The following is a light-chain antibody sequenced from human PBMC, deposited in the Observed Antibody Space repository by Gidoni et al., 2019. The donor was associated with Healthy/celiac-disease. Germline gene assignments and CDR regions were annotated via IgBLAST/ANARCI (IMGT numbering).Light chain of an antibody. Sequence: DIVMTQSPDSLAVSLGERATINCKSSQSVLYSSNNKNYLAWYQQKPGQPPKLIIYWASTRESGVHDRVSGSGSGTDFTLTISSLQAEDVAVYYCQKYYSTLLFGQXTRLEIK. CDR3: QKYYSTLL. V-gene: IGKV4-1*01. J-gene: IGKJ5*01. CDR2: WAS. CDR1: QSVLYSSNNKNY.